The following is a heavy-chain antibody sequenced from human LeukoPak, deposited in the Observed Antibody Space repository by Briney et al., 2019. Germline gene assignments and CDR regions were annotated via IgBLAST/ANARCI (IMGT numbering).Heavy chain of an antibody. D-gene: IGHD3-22*01. Sequence: GGSLRLSCAASGFTFSSYWMHWVRQAPGKGLVWVSRINSDGSSTSYADSVKGRFTISRDNAKNTLYLQMNSLRAEDTAVYYCASVEVSQDGMAVWGQGTTVTVSS. CDR2: INSDGSST. V-gene: IGHV3-74*01. CDR3: ASVEVSQDGMAV. J-gene: IGHJ6*02. CDR1: GFTFSSYW.